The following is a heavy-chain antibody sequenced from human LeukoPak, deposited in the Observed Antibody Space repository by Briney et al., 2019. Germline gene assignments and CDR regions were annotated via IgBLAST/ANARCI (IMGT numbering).Heavy chain of an antibody. D-gene: IGHD2-2*01. J-gene: IGHJ4*02. CDR1: GGSISSPS. Sequence: SETLSLTCTVSGGSISSPSWCWIRLPARQGLEWIGRIYSSGSTNSNPSPTSRVTMPVQTSTSKFSLKLRSVTAADTAVYYCARLGVVPAARAPFDYWGQGTLVTVSS. V-gene: IGHV4-4*07. CDR2: IYSSGST. CDR3: ARLGVVPAARAPFDY.